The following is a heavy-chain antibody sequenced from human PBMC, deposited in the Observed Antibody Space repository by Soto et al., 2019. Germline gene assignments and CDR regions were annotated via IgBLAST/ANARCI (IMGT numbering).Heavy chain of an antibody. V-gene: IGHV3-21*01. CDR3: ARCRSIAARTYYYYGMDV. D-gene: IGHD6-6*01. CDR2: ISSSSSYI. J-gene: IGHJ6*02. CDR1: GFTFSSYS. Sequence: EVQLVESGGGLVKPGGSLRLSCAASGFTFSSYSMNWVRQAPGKGLEWVSSISSSSSYIYYADSVKGRFTISRDNPKNSLYLQMNSLRAEDTAVYYCARCRSIAARTYYYYGMDVWGQGTTVTVSS.